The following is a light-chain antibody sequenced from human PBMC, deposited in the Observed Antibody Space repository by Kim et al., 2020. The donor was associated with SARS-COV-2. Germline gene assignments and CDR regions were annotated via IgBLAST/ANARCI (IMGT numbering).Light chain of an antibody. J-gene: IGKJ4*01. CDR3: QQSYSTPLT. Sequence: ASIGDRVTITCRASQSICSYLNWYQQKPGKAPKLLIYAASSLQSGVPSRFSGSGSGTDFTLTISSLQPEDFATYYCQQSYSTPLTFGGGTKVDIK. V-gene: IGKV1-39*01. CDR2: AAS. CDR1: QSICSY.